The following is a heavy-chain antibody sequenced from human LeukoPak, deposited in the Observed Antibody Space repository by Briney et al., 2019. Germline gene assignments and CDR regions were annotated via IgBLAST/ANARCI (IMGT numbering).Heavy chain of an antibody. V-gene: IGHV3-15*01. Sequence: GGSLRLSCIASGFTFSNAWMNWVRQAPGKGLEWVGRIKKKTDGGTTDYAAPVKGRFTSARDDSKNTLYLQMNSLETEDTAVYYCTTNDAFDIWGQGTMVTVSS. CDR2: IKKKTDGGTT. CDR3: TTNDAFDI. CDR1: GFTFSNAW. J-gene: IGHJ3*02.